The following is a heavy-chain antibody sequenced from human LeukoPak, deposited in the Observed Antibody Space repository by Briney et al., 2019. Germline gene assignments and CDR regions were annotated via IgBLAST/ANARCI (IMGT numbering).Heavy chain of an antibody. CDR3: ARDEGSSRTFDY. V-gene: IGHV3-30*01. CDR2: ISYDGSNK. D-gene: IGHD6-13*01. CDR1: RFTFSSYA. J-gene: IGHJ4*02. Sequence: GRSLRLSCAASRFTFSSYAMHWVRQAPGKGLEWVAVISYDGSNKYYADSVKGRFTISRDNSKNTLYLQMNSLRAEDTAAYYCARDEGSSRTFDYWGQGTLVTVSS.